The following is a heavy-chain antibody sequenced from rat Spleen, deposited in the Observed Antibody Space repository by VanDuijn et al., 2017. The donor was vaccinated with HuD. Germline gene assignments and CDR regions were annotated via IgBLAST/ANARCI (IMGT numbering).Heavy chain of an antibody. D-gene: IGHD1-7*01. Sequence: EVQLVESGGGLVQPGRSLKLSCAASGFTFSDYYMAWVRQAPTKGLEWVATISYDGSSTYYRDSVKGRFTISRDNAKHTLYLQMDSLRSEDTATYYCTKRSFGYDYGYYFDYWGQGVMVTVSS. CDR1: GFTFSDYY. V-gene: IGHV5-20*01. J-gene: IGHJ2*01. CDR3: TKRSFGYDYGYYFDY. CDR2: ISYDGSST.